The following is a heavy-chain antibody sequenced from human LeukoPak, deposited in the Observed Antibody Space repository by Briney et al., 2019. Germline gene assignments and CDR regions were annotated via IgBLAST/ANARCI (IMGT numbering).Heavy chain of an antibody. D-gene: IGHD3-3*01. V-gene: IGHV4-39*01. CDR1: GGSIRSTSYY. CDR3: ARQISTYWFDP. Sequence: PSETLSLTCTVSGGSIRSTSYYWGWIRQPPGKGLEWIGEINHSGSTKYIPSLKSRVTISLDTSKNQFSLNLSSVTAADTALYYCARQISTYWFDPWGQGTLVTVSS. CDR2: INHSGST. J-gene: IGHJ5*02.